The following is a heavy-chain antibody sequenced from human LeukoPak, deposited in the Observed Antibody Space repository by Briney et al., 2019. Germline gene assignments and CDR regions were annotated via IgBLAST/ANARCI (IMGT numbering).Heavy chain of an antibody. CDR3: VRDYDSSDPQKYYFDF. J-gene: IGHJ4*02. CDR1: GGTFSSYA. D-gene: IGHD3-22*01. Sequence: SVKVSCKAPGGTFSSYAVSWVRQAPGQGLEWMGRIVPMYDTTDYAQRFQGGVTITADKSTGTAFMELSSLRSGDTGIYYCVRDYDSSDPQKYYFDFWGQEPELTVSS. CDR2: IVPMYDTT. V-gene: IGHV1-69*06.